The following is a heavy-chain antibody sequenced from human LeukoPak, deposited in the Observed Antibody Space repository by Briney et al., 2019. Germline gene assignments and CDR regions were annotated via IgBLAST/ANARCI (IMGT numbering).Heavy chain of an antibody. J-gene: IGHJ3*02. V-gene: IGHV1-69*11. Sequence: ASVKVSCKASGGTFSTFAINWVRQAPGQGLEWMGRIIPILRQSNSAQKFQGTVSITADEFTNTAYMELSSLRSEDAAVYYCATGGAYADAFDIWGQGTMVTVSS. D-gene: IGHD5-12*01. CDR1: GGTFSTFA. CDR2: IIPILRQS. CDR3: ATGGAYADAFDI.